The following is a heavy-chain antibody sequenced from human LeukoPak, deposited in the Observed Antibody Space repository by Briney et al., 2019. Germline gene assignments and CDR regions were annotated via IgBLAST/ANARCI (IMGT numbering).Heavy chain of an antibody. CDR3: AVFLEWYEIDY. V-gene: IGHV1-69*13. Sequence: ASVKVSCKASGGTFSSYAISWVRQAPGQGLEWMGGIIPIFGTANYAQKFQGRVTITADESTSTAYMELSSLRSEDTAVYYCAVFLEWYEIDYWGQGTLVTVSS. J-gene: IGHJ4*02. CDR2: IIPIFGTA. D-gene: IGHD3-3*01. CDR1: GGTFSSYA.